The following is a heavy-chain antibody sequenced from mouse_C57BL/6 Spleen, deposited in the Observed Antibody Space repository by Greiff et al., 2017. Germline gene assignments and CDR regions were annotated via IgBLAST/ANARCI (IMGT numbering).Heavy chain of an antibody. Sequence: QVQLQQPGAELVRPGSSVKLSCKASGYTFTSYWMHWVKQRPIQGLEWIGNIDPSDSETHYNQKFKDKATLTVDKSSSTAYMQLSRLTSEDSAVYYCARWGDYDEDFDDWGTGTTVTVSS. D-gene: IGHD2-4*01. J-gene: IGHJ1*03. CDR1: GYTFTSYW. V-gene: IGHV1-52*01. CDR2: IDPSDSET. CDR3: ARWGDYDEDFDD.